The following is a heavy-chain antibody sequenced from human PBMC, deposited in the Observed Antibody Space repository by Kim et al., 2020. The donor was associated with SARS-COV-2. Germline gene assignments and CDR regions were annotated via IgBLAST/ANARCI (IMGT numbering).Heavy chain of an antibody. CDR3: AKDPNYYVSSGSLDWFDP. V-gene: IGHV3-23*01. Sequence: GGSLRLSCAASGFTFSSYAMSWVRQAPGKGLEWVSAISGSGGSTYYADSVKGRFTISRDNSKNTLYLQMNSLRAEDTAVYYCAKDPNYYVSSGSLDWFDPWGQGTLVTVSS. J-gene: IGHJ5*02. CDR1: GFTFSSYA. CDR2: ISGSGGST. D-gene: IGHD3-22*01.